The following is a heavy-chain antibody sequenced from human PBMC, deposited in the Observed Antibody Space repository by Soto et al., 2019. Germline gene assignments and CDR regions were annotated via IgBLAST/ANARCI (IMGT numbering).Heavy chain of an antibody. J-gene: IGHJ4*02. CDR1: GFTFSGSV. V-gene: IGHV3-73*02. CDR2: IGMKSNNFAT. D-gene: IGHD2-15*01. CDR3: SRQDCSGDACLRPN. Sequence: EVQLVESGGGLVQPGGSLRLSCAASGFTFSGSVMHWVRQASGKPLEGVGRIGMKSNNFATAYAASVKGRFSISRDDSANMAYLQMNSLKTEGTAVYYCSRQDCSGDACLRPNWGQGTLVTVSS.